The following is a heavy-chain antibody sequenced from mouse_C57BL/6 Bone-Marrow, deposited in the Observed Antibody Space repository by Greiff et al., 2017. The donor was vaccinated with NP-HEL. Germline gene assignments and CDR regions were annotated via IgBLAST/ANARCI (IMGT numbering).Heavy chain of an antibody. CDR3: ARSGGYGVGCY. V-gene: IGHV1-64*01. Sequence: QVQLQQSGAELVKPGASVKLSCKASGYTFTSYWMHWVKQRPGQGLEWIGMIHPNSGSTNYNEKFKSKATLTVDKSSSTAYMQLSSLTSEDSAVYYCARSGGYGVGCYWGKGTTLTVSS. CDR1: GYTFTSYW. D-gene: IGHD2-2*01. J-gene: IGHJ2*01. CDR2: IHPNSGST.